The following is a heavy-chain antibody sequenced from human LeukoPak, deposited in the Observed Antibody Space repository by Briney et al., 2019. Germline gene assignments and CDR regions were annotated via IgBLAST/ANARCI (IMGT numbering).Heavy chain of an antibody. V-gene: IGHV3-11*01. CDR2: ISSSGSTI. CDR3: ASRVPSSGYSLSVYMDV. D-gene: IGHD3-22*01. Sequence: GGSLRLSCAASGFTFSDYYMSWIRQAPGKGLEWVSYISSSGSTIYYADSVKGRFTISRDNAKNSLYLQMNSLRAEDTAVYYCASRVPSSGYSLSVYMDVWGKGTTVTVSS. J-gene: IGHJ6*03. CDR1: GFTFSDYY.